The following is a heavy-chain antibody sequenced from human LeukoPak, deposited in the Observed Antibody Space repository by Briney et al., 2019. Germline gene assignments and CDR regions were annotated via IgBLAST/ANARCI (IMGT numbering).Heavy chain of an antibody. CDR1: GGSISSYY. D-gene: IGHD3-16*02. J-gene: IGHJ5*02. Sequence: SETLSLTCTVSGGSISSYYWSWIRQPPGKGLEWIGYIYYSGSTNYNPSLKSRVTISVDTSKNQFSLKLSSVTAADTAVYYCARGIGVDYDYVWGSYRYNWFDPWGQGTLVTVSS. CDR2: IYYSGST. CDR3: ARGIGVDYDYVWGSYRYNWFDP. V-gene: IGHV4-59*01.